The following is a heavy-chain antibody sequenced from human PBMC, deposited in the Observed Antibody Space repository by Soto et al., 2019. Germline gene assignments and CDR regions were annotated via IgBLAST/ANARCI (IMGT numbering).Heavy chain of an antibody. D-gene: IGHD6-19*01. CDR2: INAGNGNT. Sequence: ASVKVSCKGCGYTFTSYAMHWVRQAPGQRLEWMGWINAGNGNTKYSQKFQGRVTITRDTSASTAYMELSSLRSEDTAVYYCASGGRSGWLAGCYYYYAMDVWGQGTTVTVS. CDR1: GYTFTSYA. V-gene: IGHV1-3*01. CDR3: ASGGRSGWLAGCYYYYAMDV. J-gene: IGHJ6*02.